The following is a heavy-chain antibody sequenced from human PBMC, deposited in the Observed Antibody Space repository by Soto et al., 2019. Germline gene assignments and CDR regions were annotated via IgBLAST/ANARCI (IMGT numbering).Heavy chain of an antibody. J-gene: IGHJ6*02. V-gene: IGHV4-39*01. CDR3: ARGSGSYYYYYGMDV. Sequence: KTSETLSLTCTVSGGSISSSSYYWGWIRQPPGKGLEWIGSIYYSGSTYYNPSLKSRVTISVDTSKNQFSLKLSSVTAADTAVYYCARGSGSYYYYYGMDVWGQGTTVTVS. CDR2: IYYSGST. D-gene: IGHD1-26*01. CDR1: GGSISSSSYY.